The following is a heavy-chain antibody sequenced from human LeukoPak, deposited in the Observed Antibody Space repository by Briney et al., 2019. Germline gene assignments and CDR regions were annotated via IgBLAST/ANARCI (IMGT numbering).Heavy chain of an antibody. CDR2: IIPIFGTA. Sequence: SVKVSCKASGGTFSSYAISWVRQARGQGLEWMGGIIPIFGTANYAQKFQGRVTITADESTSTAYMELSSLRPEDTAVYYCARDGADAFDIWGQGTLVTVSS. D-gene: IGHD3-16*01. CDR1: GGTFSSYA. CDR3: ARDGADAFDI. J-gene: IGHJ3*02. V-gene: IGHV1-69*01.